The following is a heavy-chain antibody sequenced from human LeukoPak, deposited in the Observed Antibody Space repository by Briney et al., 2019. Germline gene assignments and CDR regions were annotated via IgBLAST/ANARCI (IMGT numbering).Heavy chain of an antibody. Sequence: PGGSLRLSCAASGFIFSDYYMSWIRQAPGKGLEWVSYISSSGSTIYYADSVKGRFTISRDNAKNSLYLQMNSLRAEDTAVYYCARVKRDYYDSSQYFDYWGQGTLVTVSS. V-gene: IGHV3-11*01. D-gene: IGHD3-22*01. CDR2: ISSSGSTI. CDR3: ARVKRDYYDSSQYFDY. J-gene: IGHJ4*02. CDR1: GFIFSDYY.